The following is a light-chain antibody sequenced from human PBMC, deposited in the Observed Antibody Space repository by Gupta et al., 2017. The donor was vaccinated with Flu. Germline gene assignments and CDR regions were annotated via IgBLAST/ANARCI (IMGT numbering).Light chain of an antibody. CDR1: TSNIGAGYY. J-gene: IGLJ3*02. CDR3: QSYDNSLSGSKV. Sequence: QFVLTQPPSVSGAPGQRVTISCTGSTSNIGAGYYVHWYQQVPGRAPKRLIFGNNNRPSGVADRFSGSKSGTSASLAIAGLQAEDEADYYCQSYDNSLSGSKVFGGGTKLTVL. CDR2: GNN. V-gene: IGLV1-40*01.